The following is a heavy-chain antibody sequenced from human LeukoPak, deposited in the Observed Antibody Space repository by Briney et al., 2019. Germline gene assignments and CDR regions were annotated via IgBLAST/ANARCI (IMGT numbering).Heavy chain of an antibody. D-gene: IGHD3-22*01. CDR1: GFSFSSYA. V-gene: IGHV3-23*01. Sequence: GGSLRLSCAASGFSFSSYAMSWVRQAPGKGLEWVSAISGSGGSTYYADSVKGRFTISRDNSKNTLYLQMNSLRAEDTAVYYCAKDFTYYYDSSGYYDYWGQGTLVTVSS. CDR3: AKDFTYYYDSSGYYDY. J-gene: IGHJ4*02. CDR2: ISGSGGST.